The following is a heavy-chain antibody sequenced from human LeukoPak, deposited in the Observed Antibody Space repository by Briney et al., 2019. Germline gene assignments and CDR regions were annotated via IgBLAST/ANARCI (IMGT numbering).Heavy chain of an antibody. CDR2: MTPRFGTG. CDR1: GGTFSSKD. J-gene: IGHJ5*02. CDR3: ARVSTIMGRGYNYFDP. D-gene: IGHD2/OR15-2a*01. Sequence: SVKVSCKASGGTFSSKDITWVRQAPGQGLEWVGGMTPRFGTGNTAQKFQGRAAVSADESTSTVYMELSSLRSDDTALYYCARVSTIMGRGYNYFDPWGQGTLVTVSS. V-gene: IGHV1-69*01.